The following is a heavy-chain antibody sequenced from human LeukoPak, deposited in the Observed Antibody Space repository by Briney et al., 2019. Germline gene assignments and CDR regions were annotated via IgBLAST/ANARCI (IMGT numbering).Heavy chain of an antibody. CDR3: ARVGGYGDYTFDY. CDR2: IYYSGST. V-gene: IGHV4-31*03. J-gene: IGHJ4*02. CDR1: GGSISSGGYY. Sequence: SETLSLTCTVSGGSISSGGYYWSWIRQHPGKGLEGIGYIYYSGSTYYNPSLKSRVTILVDTSKNQFSLKLSSVTAADTAVYYCARVGGYGDYTFDYWGQGTLVTVSS. D-gene: IGHD4-17*01.